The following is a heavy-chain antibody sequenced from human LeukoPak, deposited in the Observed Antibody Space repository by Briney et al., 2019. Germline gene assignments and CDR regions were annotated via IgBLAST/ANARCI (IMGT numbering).Heavy chain of an antibody. D-gene: IGHD1-14*01. CDR3: ARKTVTEGVDY. Sequence: PSETLSLTCTVSGGSISSYYWSWIRQPPGKGLEWIGEIDHSGRANYNPSLKSLVTLSVDTSKNQFSLRLPSVTAADTAIYYCARKTVTEGVDYWGQGTLVNVSS. CDR1: GGSISSYY. J-gene: IGHJ4*02. V-gene: IGHV4-34*01. CDR2: IDHSGRA.